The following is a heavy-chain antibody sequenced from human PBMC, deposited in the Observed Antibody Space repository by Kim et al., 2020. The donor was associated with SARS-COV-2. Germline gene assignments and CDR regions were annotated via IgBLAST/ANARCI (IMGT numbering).Heavy chain of an antibody. CDR3: AQLGATYYDILTGYYPDAFDI. J-gene: IGHJ3*02. Sequence: ASVKVSCKASGYTFTSYDINWVRQATGQGLEWMGWMNPNSGNTGYAQKFQGRVTMTRNTSISTAYMELSSLRSEDTAVYYCAQLGATYYDILTGYYPDAFDIWGQGTMGTVSS. D-gene: IGHD3-9*01. CDR2: MNPNSGNT. V-gene: IGHV1-8*01. CDR1: GYTFTSYD.